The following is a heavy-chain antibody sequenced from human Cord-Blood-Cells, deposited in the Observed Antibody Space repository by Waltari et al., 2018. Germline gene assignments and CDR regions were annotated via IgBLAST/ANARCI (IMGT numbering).Heavy chain of an antibody. D-gene: IGHD7-27*01. CDR3: ARLGTMPHFGY. CDR1: GGTFSSYA. Sequence: QVQLVQSGAEVKKPGSSVKVSCKASGGTFSSYAISWVRQAPGQGLEWMGRSIPILGIANDAKKFQGRVTITADKSTSTAYMELSSLRSEDTAVYYCARLGTMPHFGYWGQGTLVTVSS. V-gene: IGHV1-69*09. J-gene: IGHJ4*02. CDR2: SIPILGIA.